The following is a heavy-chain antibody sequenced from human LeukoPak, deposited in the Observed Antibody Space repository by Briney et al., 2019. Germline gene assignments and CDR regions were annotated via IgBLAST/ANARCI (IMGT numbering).Heavy chain of an antibody. Sequence: ASVKVSCKVSGYTLTELSMHWVRQAPGKGLEWMGGFDPEDGETIYARKFQGRVTMTEDTSTDTAYMELSSLRSEDTAVYYCATAISYGYGSFDYWGQGTLVTVSS. CDR2: FDPEDGET. CDR1: GYTLTELS. CDR3: ATAISYGYGSFDY. V-gene: IGHV1-24*01. D-gene: IGHD5-18*01. J-gene: IGHJ4*02.